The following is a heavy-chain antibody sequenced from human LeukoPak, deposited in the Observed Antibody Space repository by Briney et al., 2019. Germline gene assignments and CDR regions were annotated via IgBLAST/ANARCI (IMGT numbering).Heavy chain of an antibody. D-gene: IGHD6-25*01. CDR1: GYTFSNYD. CDR3: ARGGSGWPFDF. V-gene: IGHV1-18*01. Sequence: SSVKDSCQACGYTFSNYDIRWVRQPPGQGLEWMGWISVYNGDSNYAQNLQGRVNMTTDTSTSTAYMELRSLRADDTAVYYCARGGSGWPFDFWGQGTLVTVSS. J-gene: IGHJ4*02. CDR2: ISVYNGDS.